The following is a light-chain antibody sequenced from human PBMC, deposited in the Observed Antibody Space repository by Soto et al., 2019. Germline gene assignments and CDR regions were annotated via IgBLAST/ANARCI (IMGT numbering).Light chain of an antibody. CDR2: GAS. CDR1: QSVSRN. CDR3: QQYSNWPPYT. V-gene: IGKV3-15*01. Sequence: EIVMTQSPATLSVSPGERATLSCRASQSVSRNLAWHQQKPGQAPRLLIYGASTRATGIPARFSGSGSGTEFTLTISSLQSEDFAVYYCQQYSNWPPYTFGQGTKLEI. J-gene: IGKJ2*01.